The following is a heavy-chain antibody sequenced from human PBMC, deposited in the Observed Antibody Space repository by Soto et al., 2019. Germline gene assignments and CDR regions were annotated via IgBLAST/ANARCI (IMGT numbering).Heavy chain of an antibody. Sequence: PGGSLRLSCAASGFPFSTYPMNWVRQVPGKGLEWVSGISGSGISTFYADSVKGRFTISRDNSKNTVYLQMNSLRAEDTAVYYCARDPEHIGFFDYWGQGTLVTVSS. V-gene: IGHV3-23*01. J-gene: IGHJ4*02. D-gene: IGHD1-26*01. CDR2: ISGSGIST. CDR1: GFPFSTYP. CDR3: ARDPEHIGFFDY.